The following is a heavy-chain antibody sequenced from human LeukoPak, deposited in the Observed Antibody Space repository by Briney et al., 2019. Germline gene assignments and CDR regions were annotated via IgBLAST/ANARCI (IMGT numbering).Heavy chain of an antibody. J-gene: IGHJ4*02. CDR2: IYPGDSDT. CDR1: GSSFTSYW. V-gene: IGHV5-51*01. Sequence: GESLKISCKGPGSSFTSYWIGWVRQMPGKGLEWMGIIYPGDSDTRYSPSFQGQVTISADKSISTAYLQWSSLKASDTAMYYCARFECSSTSCPAAYWGQGTLVTVSS. D-gene: IGHD2-2*01. CDR3: ARFECSSTSCPAAY.